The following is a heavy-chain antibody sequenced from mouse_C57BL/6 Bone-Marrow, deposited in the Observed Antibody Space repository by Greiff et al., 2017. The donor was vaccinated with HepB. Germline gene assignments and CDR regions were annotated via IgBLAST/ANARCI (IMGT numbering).Heavy chain of an antibody. J-gene: IGHJ1*03. CDR2: IDPENGDT. CDR1: GFNIKDDY. CDR3: TTLRDYGISPYFDV. Sequence: VQLKESGAELVRPGASVKLSCTASGFNIKDDYMHWVKQRPEQGLEGIGWIDPENGDTEYASKFQGKATITADTYSNTAYLQLSSLTSEDTAVYYCTTLRDYGISPYFDVWGTGTTVTVSS. V-gene: IGHV14-4*01. D-gene: IGHD1-1*01.